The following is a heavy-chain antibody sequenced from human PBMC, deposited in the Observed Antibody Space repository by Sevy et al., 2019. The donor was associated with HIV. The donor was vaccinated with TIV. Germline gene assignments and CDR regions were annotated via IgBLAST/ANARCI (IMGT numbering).Heavy chain of an antibody. CDR2: VHHSGNT. J-gene: IGHJ6*03. V-gene: IGHV4-59*01. CDR1: GVSISSYY. CDR3: ARSTYYYYYMDV. Sequence: SETLSLTCTVSGVSISSYYWSWIRQPPGKGLEWIGYVHHSGNTEYNPSLKSRVTISVDTSKNQLSLKVTSVTAADTAVYYCARSTYYYYYMDVWGIGATVTVSS.